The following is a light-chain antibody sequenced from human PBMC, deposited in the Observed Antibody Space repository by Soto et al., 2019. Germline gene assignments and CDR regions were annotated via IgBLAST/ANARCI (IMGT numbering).Light chain of an antibody. J-gene: IGLJ1*01. CDR3: VSFAGGTYV. CDR1: SSDVGRYNY. Sequence: HSALTQPRSVSGSPGQSVTISCTGTSSDVGRYNYVSWYQQHPGKAPKLMVYDVNRRPPGVPDRFFGSKSGNTASLTVSGLQAEDEADYYCVSFAGGTYVFGTGTKVTVL. CDR2: DVN. V-gene: IGLV2-11*01.